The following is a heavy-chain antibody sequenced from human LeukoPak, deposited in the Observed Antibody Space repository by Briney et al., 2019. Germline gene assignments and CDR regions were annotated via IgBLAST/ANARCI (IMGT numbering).Heavy chain of an antibody. D-gene: IGHD3-22*01. J-gene: IGHJ5*02. V-gene: IGHV4-39*01. CDR1: GGSISSSSYY. CDR3: ASYYDSSGYYYLGWFDP. CDR2: IYYSGST. Sequence: KPSETLSLTCTVSGGSISSSSYYWGWIRQPPGKGLEWIGSIYYSGSTYYNPSLKSRVTISVETSKNQFSLKLSSVTAADTAVYYCASYYDSSGYYYLGWFDPWGQGTLVTVSS.